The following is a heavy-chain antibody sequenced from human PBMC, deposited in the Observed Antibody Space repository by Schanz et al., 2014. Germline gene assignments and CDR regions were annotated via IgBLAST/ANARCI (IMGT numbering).Heavy chain of an antibody. CDR2: INPSGVST. Sequence: QVQLVQSGAEVKKPGASVKVSCKASGYIFTSYSMHWVRQAPGQGLEWLGIINPSGVSTSSAQEFQGRVTMTSDTSTSTVYMELSSLRSEDTAVYYCARNYGGHSEESDRYGMDVWGQGTTVTVSS. J-gene: IGHJ6*02. D-gene: IGHD4-17*01. CDR1: GYIFTSYS. CDR3: ARNYGGHSEESDRYGMDV. V-gene: IGHV1-46*01.